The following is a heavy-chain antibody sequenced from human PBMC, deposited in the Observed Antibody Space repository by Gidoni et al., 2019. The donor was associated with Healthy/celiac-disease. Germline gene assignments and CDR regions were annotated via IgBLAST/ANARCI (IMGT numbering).Heavy chain of an antibody. CDR1: GGSFSGYY. J-gene: IGHJ4*02. D-gene: IGHD3-16*02. CDR3: ARGGGYQYDYVWGSYRSNRFDY. CDR2: INHSGIH. Sequence: QVQLQQWGAGLLKPSETLSLTCAVYGGSFSGYYWSWLRQPPGKGLEWLGEINHSGIHNHNPSLKSRVTISVDTSKNQFSLKLSSVTAADTAVYYCARGGGYQYDYVWGSYRSNRFDYWGQGTLVTVSS. V-gene: IGHV4-34*01.